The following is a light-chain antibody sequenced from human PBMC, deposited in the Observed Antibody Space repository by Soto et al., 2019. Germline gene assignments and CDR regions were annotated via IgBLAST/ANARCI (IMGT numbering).Light chain of an antibody. J-gene: IGKJ1*01. CDR1: QSVFSS. CDR2: GSA. Sequence: EIVMTQSPATLSLSPGERATLSCRASQSVFSSLAWYQQRPGQAPRLLIYGSATRATGIPDRFSGSGSGTEFTLTISSLQSEDSAVYYCQQYHSLPAFGQGTKVEIK. CDR3: QQYHSLPA. V-gene: IGKV3-15*01.